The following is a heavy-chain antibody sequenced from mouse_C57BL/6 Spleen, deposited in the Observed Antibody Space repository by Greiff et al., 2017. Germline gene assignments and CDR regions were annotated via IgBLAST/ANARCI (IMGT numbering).Heavy chain of an antibody. Sequence: EVKLMESGGGLVKPGGSLKLSCAASGFTFSSYTMSWVRQTPEKRLEWVATISGGGGNTYYPDSVKGRFTISRDNAKNTLYLQMSSLRSEDTALYYCARQNYYGNYVYAMDYWGQGTSVTVSS. V-gene: IGHV5-9*01. CDR3: ARQNYYGNYVYAMDY. J-gene: IGHJ4*01. CDR1: GFTFSSYT. D-gene: IGHD2-1*01. CDR2: ISGGGGNT.